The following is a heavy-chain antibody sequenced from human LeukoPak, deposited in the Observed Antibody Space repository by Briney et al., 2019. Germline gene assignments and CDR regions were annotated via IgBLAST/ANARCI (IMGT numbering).Heavy chain of an antibody. Sequence: GGSPRLSCAASGFTFSSCAMHWVRQAPGKGLEYVSAISSNGGSTYYANSVKGRFTISRDNSKNTLYLQMGSLRAEDMAVYYCARDPGGDPTDPADYWGQGTLVTVSS. CDR3: ARDPGGDPTDPADY. V-gene: IGHV3-64*01. CDR1: GFTFSSCA. D-gene: IGHD3-16*01. J-gene: IGHJ4*02. CDR2: ISSNGGST.